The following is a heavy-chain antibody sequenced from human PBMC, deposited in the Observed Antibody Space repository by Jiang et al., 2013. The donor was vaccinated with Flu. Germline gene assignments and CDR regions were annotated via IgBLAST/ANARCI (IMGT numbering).Heavy chain of an antibody. D-gene: IGHD1-26*01. Sequence: PGLVKPSETLSLTCTVSGGSVTSDYWSWIRQPPGKGLEWIGYIYYSGSTNYNPSLKSRVTISVDTSKNQFSLILSSVTAADTAVYYCARDWVGVAGDYYGMDVWGKGTTVTVSS. CDR1: GGSVTSDY. J-gene: IGHJ6*04. V-gene: IGHV4-59*02. CDR3: ARDWVGVAGDYYGMDV. CDR2: IYYSGST.